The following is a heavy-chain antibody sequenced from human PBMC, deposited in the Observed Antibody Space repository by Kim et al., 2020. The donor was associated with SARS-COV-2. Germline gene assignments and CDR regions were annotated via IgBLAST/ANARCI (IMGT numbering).Heavy chain of an antibody. D-gene: IGHD3-10*01. CDR2: INHSGST. Sequence: SETLSLTCAVYGGSFSGYYWSWIRQPPGKGLEWIGEINHSGSTNYNPSLKSRVTISVDTSKNQFSLKLSSVTAADTAVYYCASRGSGSYALFDYWGQGTLVTVSS. V-gene: IGHV4-34*01. CDR3: ASRGSGSYALFDY. CDR1: GGSFSGYY. J-gene: IGHJ4*02.